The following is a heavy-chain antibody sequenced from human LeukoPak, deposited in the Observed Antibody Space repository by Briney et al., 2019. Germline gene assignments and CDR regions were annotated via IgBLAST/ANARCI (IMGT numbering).Heavy chain of an antibody. J-gene: IGHJ4*02. V-gene: IGHV3-11*01. CDR2: ISGSGRTT. CDR3: AITRGYFDS. CDR1: GFIFSDYY. D-gene: IGHD1-26*01. Sequence: WESLRLSCAASGFIFSDYYMSWIRQAPGKGLEWVSYISGSGRTTSYPDSVNGRFTVSRDNSKTTLYLQMNSLRAEDTAVYYCAITRGYFDSWGQGTLVTVSS.